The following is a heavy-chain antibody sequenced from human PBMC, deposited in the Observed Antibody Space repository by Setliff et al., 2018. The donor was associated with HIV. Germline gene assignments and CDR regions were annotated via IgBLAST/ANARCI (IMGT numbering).Heavy chain of an antibody. D-gene: IGHD3-10*01. V-gene: IGHV1-69*13. Sequence: SVKVSCKASGGTFRSHEISWVRQAPGQGLEWMGGIVPILNTGNYAPKFQGRVTITADESTTTAYMELSGLISEDAAVYYCARAGGLRMDRGVVSDYWGQGTLVTV. J-gene: IGHJ4*02. CDR2: IVPILNTG. CDR1: GGTFRSHE. CDR3: ARAGGLRMDRGVVSDY.